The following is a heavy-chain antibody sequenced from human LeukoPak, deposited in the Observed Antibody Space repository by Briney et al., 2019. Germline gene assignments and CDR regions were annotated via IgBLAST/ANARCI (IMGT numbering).Heavy chain of an antibody. Sequence: GGSLRLSCAASGFTFSSYSMNWVRQAPGKGLEWVSSISSSSSYIYYADSVKGRFTISRDNAKNSLYLQMNSLRAEDTAVYYCARDRIGYFDWLFSLVYWGQGTLVTVSS. J-gene: IGHJ4*02. CDR1: GFTFSSYS. CDR3: ARDRIGYFDWLFSLVY. CDR2: ISSSSSYI. D-gene: IGHD3-9*01. V-gene: IGHV3-21*01.